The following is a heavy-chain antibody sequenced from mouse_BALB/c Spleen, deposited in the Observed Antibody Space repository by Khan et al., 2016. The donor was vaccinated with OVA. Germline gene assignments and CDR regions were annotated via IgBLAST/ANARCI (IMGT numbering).Heavy chain of an antibody. V-gene: IGHV2-6-7*01. CDR3: ARAYYGNYREAMDY. J-gene: IGHJ4*01. CDR2: IWGDGST. Sequence: QVQLKESGPGLVAPSQSLSITCTVSGFSLTGYGVNWVRQPPGKGLEWLGMIWGDGSTDYNSALKSRLSISKDNSKCQVFLQMNSLQTDDTARYYCARAYYGNYREAMDYWGQGTSVTVSS. CDR1: GFSLTGYG. D-gene: IGHD2-10*01.